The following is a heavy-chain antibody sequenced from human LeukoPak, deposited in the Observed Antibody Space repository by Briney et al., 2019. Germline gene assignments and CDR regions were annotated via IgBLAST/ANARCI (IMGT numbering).Heavy chain of an antibody. CDR1: GFTFGDYA. Sequence: GGSLRLSCTASGFTFGDYAMSWVRQAPGKGREWVGFIRSKAYGGTTEYAASVKGRFTISRDDSKSIAYLQMDSLKTEDTAAYYCTREYGDYPCYYGMDVWGQGTTVTVSS. D-gene: IGHD4-17*01. CDR3: TREYGDYPCYYGMDV. CDR2: IRSKAYGGTT. J-gene: IGHJ6*02. V-gene: IGHV3-49*04.